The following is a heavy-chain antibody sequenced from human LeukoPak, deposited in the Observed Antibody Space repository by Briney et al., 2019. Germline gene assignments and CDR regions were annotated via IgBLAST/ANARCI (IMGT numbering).Heavy chain of an antibody. V-gene: IGHV3-48*02. CDR1: GFTFSIHG. CDR3: AKQDPSTSGWYP. Sequence: GGSLRLSCAASGFTFSIHGMNWVRQTPGKGLEWVSYIINSGGTIYYADSVQGRFTISRDNAKNSLYLQMNSLRDEDTAVYYCAKQDPSTSGWYPWGQGTLVTVSS. D-gene: IGHD6-19*01. J-gene: IGHJ5*02. CDR2: IINSGGTI.